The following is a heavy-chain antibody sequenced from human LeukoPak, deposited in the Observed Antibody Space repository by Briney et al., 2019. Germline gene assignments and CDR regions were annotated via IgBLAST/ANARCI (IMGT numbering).Heavy chain of an antibody. D-gene: IGHD3-16*01. J-gene: IGHJ4*02. Sequence: GGSLRVSCVDSRITLSNYDICWVRPALRRRLERVSGIRESGGVTNYADSVKGRFTISRDNSQNTVYLQMNRLRAEDPAAYFCAKRGIVIRCFLIMGFHKAAYYFDYWGQGTLVTVSS. CDR2: IRESGGVT. CDR1: RITLSNYD. V-gene: IGHV3-23*01. CDR3: AKRGIVIRCFLIMGFHKAAYYFDY.